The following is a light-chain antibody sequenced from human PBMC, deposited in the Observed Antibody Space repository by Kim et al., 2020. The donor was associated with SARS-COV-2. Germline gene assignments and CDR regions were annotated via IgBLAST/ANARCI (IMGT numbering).Light chain of an antibody. Sequence: ASVGDRVTITCRASQDIRNYLSWYQQKPGRAPDRLIYGASSMHSGVPSRFSGSGSGTEFTLTISSLQPEDFATYFCLQNSDYPLTFGQGTQLDIK. V-gene: IGKV1-17*01. J-gene: IGKJ5*01. CDR3: LQNSDYPLT. CDR2: GAS. CDR1: QDIRNY.